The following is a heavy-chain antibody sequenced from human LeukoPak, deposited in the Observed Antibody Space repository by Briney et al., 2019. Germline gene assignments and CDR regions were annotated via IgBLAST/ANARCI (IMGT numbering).Heavy chain of an antibody. Sequence: GSLRLSCAASGFTFSDYYWGWIRQPPGKGLEWIGSIYYSGSTYYNPSLKSRVTISVDTSKNQFSLKLSSVTAADTAVYYCASITVAGSPTFDYWGQGTLVTVSS. CDR3: ASITVAGSPTFDY. D-gene: IGHD6-19*01. V-gene: IGHV4-38-2*01. CDR1: GFTFSDYY. J-gene: IGHJ4*02. CDR2: IYYSGST.